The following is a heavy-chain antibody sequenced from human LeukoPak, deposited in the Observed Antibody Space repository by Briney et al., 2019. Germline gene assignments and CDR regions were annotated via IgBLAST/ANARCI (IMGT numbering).Heavy chain of an antibody. Sequence: GGSLRLSCAASGFTFSSYGMHWVRQAPGKGLEWVAFIRYDGSNKYYADSVKGRFTTSRDNSKNTLYLQMNSLRAEDTAVYYCAKLLQPKYYFDYWGQGTLVTVSS. CDR3: AKLLQPKYYFDY. D-gene: IGHD2-15*01. J-gene: IGHJ4*02. V-gene: IGHV3-30*02. CDR1: GFTFSSYG. CDR2: IRYDGSNK.